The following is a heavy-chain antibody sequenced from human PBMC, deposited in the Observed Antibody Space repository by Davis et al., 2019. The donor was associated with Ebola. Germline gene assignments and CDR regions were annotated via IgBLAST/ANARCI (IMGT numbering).Heavy chain of an antibody. V-gene: IGHV3-74*01. CDR3: AREPSIHIAAAGTSYFDY. CDR2: INSDGSST. J-gene: IGHJ4*02. CDR1: GFTFSSYW. D-gene: IGHD6-13*01. Sequence: GESLKISCAASGFTFSSYWMHWVRQAPGKGLVWVSRINSDGSSTSYADSVKGRFTISRDNAKNSLYLQMNSLRAEDTAVYYCAREPSIHIAAAGTSYFDYWGQGTLVTVSS.